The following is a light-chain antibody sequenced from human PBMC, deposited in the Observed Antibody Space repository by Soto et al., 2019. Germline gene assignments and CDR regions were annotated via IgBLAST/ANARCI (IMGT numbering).Light chain of an antibody. Sequence: EIVMTQSPVSLSVSPGERATLSCGASQSVSSNLAWYQQKPGQAPRLLIYGASTRATGIPASFSGSGSGTELTLTISSLQSEDFAVYYGQQYNNWPLTFGGGTNVEIK. CDR3: QQYNNWPLT. CDR2: GAS. CDR1: QSVSSN. V-gene: IGKV3-15*01. J-gene: IGKJ4*01.